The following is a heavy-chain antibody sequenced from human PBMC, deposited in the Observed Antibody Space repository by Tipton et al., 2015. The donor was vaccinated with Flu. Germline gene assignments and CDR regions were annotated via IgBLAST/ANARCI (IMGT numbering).Heavy chain of an antibody. Sequence: TLSLTCTVSGGSVSSGRYYWSWIRQPPGKGLEWIGYIYYSGSTNYNPSLKSRVTISVDTSKNQFSLKLSSVTAADTAVYYCARYGTYDGSRYFQHWGQSTLVTVSS. CDR3: ARYGTYDGSRYFQH. V-gene: IGHV4-61*01. D-gene: IGHD1-26*01. CDR1: GGSVSSGRYY. CDR2: IYYSGST. J-gene: IGHJ1*01.